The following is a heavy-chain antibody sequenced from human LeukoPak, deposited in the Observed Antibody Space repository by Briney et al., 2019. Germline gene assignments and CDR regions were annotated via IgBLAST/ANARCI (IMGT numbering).Heavy chain of an antibody. D-gene: IGHD2-21*02. J-gene: IGHJ3*02. CDR2: ISSSSSYI. V-gene: IGHV3-21*01. CDR3: ARIVVVVTATDAFDI. Sequence: GGSLRLSCAASVFTFSSYNMNWVCQAPRKRLEWVSSISSSSSYIYYADSVKGRFTISRDNAKNSLYLQMNSLRAEDTAVYYCARIVVVVTATDAFDIWGQGTMVTVSS. CDR1: VFTFSSYN.